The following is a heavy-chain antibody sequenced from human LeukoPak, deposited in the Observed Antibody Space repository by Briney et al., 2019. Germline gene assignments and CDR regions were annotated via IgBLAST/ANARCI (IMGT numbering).Heavy chain of an antibody. CDR3: AREGSYREFDY. D-gene: IGHD2-15*01. Sequence: PSETLSLTCTVSGGSISSRPYYWGWVRQPPGKGLEWIGYIYYSGSTNYNPSLKSRVTISVDTSKNQFSLKLSSVTAADTAVYYCAREGSYREFDYWGQGTLVTVSS. V-gene: IGHV4-61*01. CDR2: IYYSGST. J-gene: IGHJ4*02. CDR1: GGSISSRPYY.